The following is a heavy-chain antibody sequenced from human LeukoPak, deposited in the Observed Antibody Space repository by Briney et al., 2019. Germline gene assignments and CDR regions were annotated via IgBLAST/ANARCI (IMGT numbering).Heavy chain of an antibody. CDR2: IASNGGSE. V-gene: IGHV3-30*18. J-gene: IGHJ4*02. CDR3: AKRGHYSINWYHYFDY. Sequence: GGSLRLSCAASGFTFTTYGLHWVRQAPGKGLEWVAAIASNGGSEYYADSVKGRFTISRDNSRNTLFLQMNSLRPDDTAVYYCAKRGHYSINWYHYFDYWGQGTLVTVSS. D-gene: IGHD6-13*01. CDR1: GFTFTTYG.